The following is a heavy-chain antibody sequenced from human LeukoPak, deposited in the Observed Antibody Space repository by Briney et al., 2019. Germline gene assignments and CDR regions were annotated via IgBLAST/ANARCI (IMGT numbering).Heavy chain of an antibody. CDR3: AKDVRRCNGACT. V-gene: IGHV3-23*01. CDR1: GFSFSTYS. Sequence: RGGSLRLSCAASGFSFSTYSFSWVRQAPGKGLEWVSGISASGGDTFYADSVKGRFTISRDNSKNTLSLQMNSLRVEDTAIYYCAKDVRRCNGACTWGQGTLVTVSS. J-gene: IGHJ5*02. CDR2: ISASGGDT. D-gene: IGHD2-8*01.